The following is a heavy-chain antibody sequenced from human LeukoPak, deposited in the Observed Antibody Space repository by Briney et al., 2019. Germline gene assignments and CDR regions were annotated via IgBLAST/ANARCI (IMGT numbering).Heavy chain of an antibody. CDR1: GFTFSTCS. J-gene: IGHJ4*02. D-gene: IGHD1-26*01. CDR2: ISGSSYHI. V-gene: IGHV3-21*01. CDR3: ASGTIVGARGADN. Sequence: GGSLRLSCAASGFTFSTCSMKWVRQAPGKALEWVSSISGSSYHIYYADSVKGRFTISRDNANNLLYLQMNSLRAEDTAVYCCASGTIVGARGADNWGQGTLVTVSS.